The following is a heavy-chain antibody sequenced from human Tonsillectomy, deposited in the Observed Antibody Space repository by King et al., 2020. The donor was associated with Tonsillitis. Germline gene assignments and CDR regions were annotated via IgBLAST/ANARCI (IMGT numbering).Heavy chain of an antibody. CDR1: GFTFRSYG. CDR3: AKKHHYDREHDYYASGIEI. CDR2: IPYDGSNK. V-gene: IGHV3-30*02. Sequence: QLVQSGGGVVQPGGSLRLSCAASGFTFRSYGMHWVRQAPGKGLEWVAFIPYDGSNKYYADSVKGRFTISRDNSKNTVYLQLNSVRAEDTAVYYCAKKHHYDREHDYYASGIEISG. J-gene: IGHJ6*02. D-gene: IGHD3-22*01.